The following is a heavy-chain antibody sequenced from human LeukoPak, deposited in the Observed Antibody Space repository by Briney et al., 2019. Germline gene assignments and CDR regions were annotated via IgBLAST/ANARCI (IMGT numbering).Heavy chain of an antibody. V-gene: IGHV4-39*01. J-gene: IGHJ4*02. Sequence: SETLSLTCTVSGGSISSSSYYWGWIRQPPGKGLEWIGSIYYSGSTYYNPSLKSRVTISVDTSKNQFSLKLSSVTAADTAVYYCARSSGWTVSGRYWGQGTLVTVSS. CDR3: ARSSGWTVSGRY. D-gene: IGHD6-19*01. CDR1: GGSISSSSYY. CDR2: IYYSGST.